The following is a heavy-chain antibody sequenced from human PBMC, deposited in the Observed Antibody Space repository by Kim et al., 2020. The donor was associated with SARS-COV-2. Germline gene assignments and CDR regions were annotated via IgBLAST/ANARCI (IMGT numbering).Heavy chain of an antibody. CDR2: IKEDGTEK. Sequence: GGSLRLSCVVSGLSFTTNWMSWVRQAPGKGLEWVAKIKEDGTEKYYGYSVEGRFTISRDNAKNSLYLQMNSLSAEDTAVYYCARDRRYSLDYWGQGTLVTVSS. J-gene: IGHJ4*02. CDR3: ARDRRYSLDY. CDR1: GLSFTTNW. D-gene: IGHD2-15*01. V-gene: IGHV3-7*01.